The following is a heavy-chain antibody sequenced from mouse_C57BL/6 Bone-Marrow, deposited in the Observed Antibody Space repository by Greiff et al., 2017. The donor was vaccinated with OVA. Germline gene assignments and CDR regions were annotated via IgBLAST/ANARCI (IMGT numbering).Heavy chain of an antibody. V-gene: IGHV1-69*01. CDR1: GYTFTSYW. D-gene: IGHD2-1*01. Sequence: QVQLQQPGAELVMPGASVKLSCKASGYTFTSYWMYWVKQRPGQGLEWIGEIDPSDSYTNYNQKFKGKSTLTVDKSSSTAYMQLSSRTAEDSAVYYCARGRDDGKGYYAMDYWGQGTSVTVSS. CDR3: ARGRDDGKGYYAMDY. J-gene: IGHJ4*01. CDR2: IDPSDSYT.